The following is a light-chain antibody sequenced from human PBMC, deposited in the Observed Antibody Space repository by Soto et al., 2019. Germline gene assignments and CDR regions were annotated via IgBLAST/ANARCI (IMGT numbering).Light chain of an antibody. CDR2: GAS. V-gene: IGKV3-20*01. J-gene: IGKJ1*01. CDR1: QSVSSNY. Sequence: EIVLTQSPGTLSLSPGERATLSCRASQSVSSNYLAWYQQKPGQAPRLLIYGASTRATGVPDRFSGSGSGTDFTLTISRLELEDFAVYYCQHYGSSPETFGQGTKVEIK. CDR3: QHYGSSPET.